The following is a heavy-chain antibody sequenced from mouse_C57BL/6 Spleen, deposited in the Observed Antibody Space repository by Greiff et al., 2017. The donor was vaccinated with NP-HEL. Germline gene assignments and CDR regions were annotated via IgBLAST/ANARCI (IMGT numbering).Heavy chain of an antibody. D-gene: IGHD1-1*01. CDR2: IYPGSGST. Sequence: VQLQQPGAELVKPGASVKMSCKASGYTFTSYWITWVKQRPGQGLEWIGDIYPGSGSTNYNEKFKSKATLTVDTSSSTAYMQLSSLTSEDSAVYYCARHSYYYGSSYEGYFDYWGQGTTLTVSS. CDR3: ARHSYYYGSSYEGYFDY. V-gene: IGHV1-55*01. J-gene: IGHJ2*01. CDR1: GYTFTSYW.